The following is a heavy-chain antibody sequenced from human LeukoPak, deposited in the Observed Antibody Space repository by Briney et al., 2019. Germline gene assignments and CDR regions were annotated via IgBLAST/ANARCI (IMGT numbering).Heavy chain of an antibody. CDR3: ASLLWFGELRIYFDY. CDR2: ISQDGSGK. V-gene: IGHV3-7*03. Sequence: PGGSLRLSCGASGFTFSNYWMSWVRQAPGKGLEWVINISQDGSGKNYADSVEGRFTISRDNAKNSLYLQMNSLRAEDTAVYYCASLLWFGELRIYFDYWGQGTLVTVSS. CDR1: GFTFSNYW. D-gene: IGHD3-10*01. J-gene: IGHJ4*02.